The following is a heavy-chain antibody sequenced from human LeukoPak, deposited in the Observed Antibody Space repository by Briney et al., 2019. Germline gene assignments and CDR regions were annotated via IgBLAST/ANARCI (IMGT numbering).Heavy chain of an antibody. V-gene: IGHV1-69*02. CDR2: IIPILGIA. CDR1: GGTFSSYT. J-gene: IGHJ6*02. D-gene: IGHD6-19*01. Sequence: GASVKVSCKASGGTFSSYTISWVRQAPGQGLEWMGRIIPILGIANYAQKFQGRVTITADKSTSTAYMELSSLRSEDTAVYYCFNSGALAPYGRDVWGQGTTVTVSS. CDR3: FNSGALAPYGRDV.